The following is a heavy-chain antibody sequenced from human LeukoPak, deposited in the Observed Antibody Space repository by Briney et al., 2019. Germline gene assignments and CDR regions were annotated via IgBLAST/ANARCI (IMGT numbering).Heavy chain of an antibody. CDR1: GGSISSSSYY. CDR2: IYYSGST. V-gene: IGHV4-39*07. D-gene: IGHD3-22*01. Sequence: PSETLSLTCTVSGGSISSSSYYWGWIRQPPGKGLEWIGSIYYSGSTYYNPSLKSRVTISVDTSKNQFSLKLSSVTAADTAVYYCARDPLIHYYDSSGYYTDAFDIWGQGTMVTVSS. CDR3: ARDPLIHYYDSSGYYTDAFDI. J-gene: IGHJ3*02.